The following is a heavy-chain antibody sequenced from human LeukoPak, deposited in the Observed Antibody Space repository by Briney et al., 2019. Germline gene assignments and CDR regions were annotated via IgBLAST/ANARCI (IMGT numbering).Heavy chain of an antibody. Sequence: VASVKVSCKASGYTFTGYYMHWVRQAPGQGLEWMGWINPNSGGTNYAQKFQGRVTMTRDTSISTAYMELSRLRSDDTAVYYCARGDSSSSYGVNWFDPWGQGTLVTVSS. CDR2: INPNSGGT. D-gene: IGHD6-6*01. J-gene: IGHJ5*02. CDR1: GYTFTGYY. V-gene: IGHV1-2*02. CDR3: ARGDSSSSYGVNWFDP.